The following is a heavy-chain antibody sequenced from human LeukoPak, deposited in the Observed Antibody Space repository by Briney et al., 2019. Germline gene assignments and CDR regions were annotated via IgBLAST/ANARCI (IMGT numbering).Heavy chain of an antibody. D-gene: IGHD3-22*01. Sequence: ASVKVSCKASGYTFTSYGISWVRQAPGQGLEWMGWISAYNGNTNYAQKLQGRVTMTTDTSTSTAYMELRSLRSDDTAVYYCARAYYYDSSGYYLGYWGQGTLVTVSS. J-gene: IGHJ4*02. CDR3: ARAYYYDSSGYYLGY. CDR1: GYTFTSYG. CDR2: ISAYNGNT. V-gene: IGHV1-18*01.